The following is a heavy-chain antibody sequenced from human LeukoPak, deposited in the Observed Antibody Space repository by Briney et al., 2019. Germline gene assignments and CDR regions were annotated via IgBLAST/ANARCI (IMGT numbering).Heavy chain of an antibody. V-gene: IGHV4-39*01. CDR3: ARHLSSGRFDY. J-gene: IGHJ4*02. D-gene: IGHD3-16*02. CDR2: VYYSGST. CDR1: GGSISSSSYY. Sequence: SETLSLTCTVSGGSISSSSYYWGWIRQPPGKGLEWIGSVYYSGSTYYNPALKSRVTISVDTSKNQFSLKLSSVTAADTAVYYCARHLSSGRFDYWGQGTLDTVSS.